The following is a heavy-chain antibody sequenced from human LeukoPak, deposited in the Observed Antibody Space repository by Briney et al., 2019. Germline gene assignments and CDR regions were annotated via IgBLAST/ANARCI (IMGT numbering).Heavy chain of an antibody. Sequence: SETLCLTCTVSGGSISGYFWGWIRQPAGKGLEWIGHIYTSGSTIYNPSLKSRVTMSVDTSKNQFSLKLTSVTAADTAVYYCARALKYDYDDLDAYDIWGQGTMVTVSS. CDR2: IYTSGST. V-gene: IGHV4-4*07. D-gene: IGHD4-17*01. CDR1: GGSISGYF. CDR3: ARALKYDYDDLDAYDI. J-gene: IGHJ3*02.